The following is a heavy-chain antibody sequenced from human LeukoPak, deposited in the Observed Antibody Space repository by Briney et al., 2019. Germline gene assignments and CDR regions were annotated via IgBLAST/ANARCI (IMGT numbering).Heavy chain of an antibody. CDR3: ARAKIFSSSWSNRMYYFDY. CDR1: GGSFSGYY. Sequence: SETLSLTCAVYGGSFSGYYWSWIRQPPGKGLEWIGEINHSGSTNYNPSLKSRVTISADTSKNQFSLKLSSVTAADTAVYYCARAKIFSSSWSNRMYYFDYWGQGTLVTVSS. V-gene: IGHV4-34*01. CDR2: INHSGST. D-gene: IGHD6-13*01. J-gene: IGHJ4*02.